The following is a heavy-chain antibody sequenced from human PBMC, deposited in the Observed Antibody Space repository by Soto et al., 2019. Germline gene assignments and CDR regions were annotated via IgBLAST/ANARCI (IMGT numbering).Heavy chain of an antibody. V-gene: IGHV1-69*02. CDR3: ARLRDSDGMDV. CDR1: SSYT. Sequence: SSYTLSWVRQAPGQGLEWMGRIIPILGIANYAQKFQGRVTITADKSTSTAYMELSSLRSEDTAVYYCARLRDSDGMDVWGQGTTVTVSS. J-gene: IGHJ6*02. CDR2: IIPILGIA. D-gene: IGHD1-26*01.